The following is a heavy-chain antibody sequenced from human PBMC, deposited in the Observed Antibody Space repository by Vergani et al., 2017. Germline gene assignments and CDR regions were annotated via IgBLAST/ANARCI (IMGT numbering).Heavy chain of an antibody. V-gene: IGHV4-61*02. CDR1: GGSIGSGNYY. CDR2: IYTSGRS. Sequence: QVQLQESGPGLVKPSQTLSLTCTVSGGSIGSGNYYWSWIRQPAGKGLEWIGRIYTSGRSTYNPSLKSRVTISVHTSKTQFSLKLRSVTAADTAVYYCARDPGGMAATIYSYWYFDLWGRGTLVTVSS. D-gene: IGHD5-24*01. CDR3: ARDPGGMAATIYSYWYFDL. J-gene: IGHJ2*01.